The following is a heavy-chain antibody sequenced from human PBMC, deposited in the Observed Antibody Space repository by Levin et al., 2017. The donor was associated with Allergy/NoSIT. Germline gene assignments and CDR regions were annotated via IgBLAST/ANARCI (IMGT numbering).Heavy chain of an antibody. J-gene: IGHJ2*01. CDR3: ARVNYDVLTGYPNWNFDL. CDR1: GVSISRYY. V-gene: IGHV4-59*01. D-gene: IGHD3-9*01. CDR2: IYYSGRT. Sequence: SETLSLTCTVSGVSISRYYWSWIRQSPGKGLEWIGYIYYSGRTKYNPSFKSRVSVSADTSKNQFSLRLTSMTVADTAVYFCARVNYDVLTGYPNWNFDLWSRGTLVSVSS.